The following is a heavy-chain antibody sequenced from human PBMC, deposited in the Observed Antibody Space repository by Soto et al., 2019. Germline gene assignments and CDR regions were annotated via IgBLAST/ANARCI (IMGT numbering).Heavy chain of an antibody. CDR1: GFTFSSYG. D-gene: IGHD2-15*01. CDR3: ARAVGRGWFDP. J-gene: IGHJ5*02. Sequence: QVQLVESGGGVVQPGRSLRLSCAASGFTFSSYGMHWVRQAPGKGLEWVAVRWYDRSNKYYADSVKGGFTIPRDNSKNTPYLPIDCLRAEDSAGCYCARAVGRGWFDPWGQGTLVTVSS. CDR2: RWYDRSNK. V-gene: IGHV3-33*01.